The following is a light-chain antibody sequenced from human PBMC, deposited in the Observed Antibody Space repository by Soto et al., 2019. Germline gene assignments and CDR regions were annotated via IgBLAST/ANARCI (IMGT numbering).Light chain of an antibody. Sequence: QSVLTQPPSVSGAPGQRVTISCTGSSSNIGAGYDVHWYQQLPGTAPKLLIYGNSNRPSGVPDRFSGSKSGTSASLAITGLQAEDEADYYCLSYDSSLSAYWVFGGATKLTVL. CDR2: GNS. V-gene: IGLV1-40*01. J-gene: IGLJ3*02. CDR1: SSNIGAGYD. CDR3: LSYDSSLSAYWV.